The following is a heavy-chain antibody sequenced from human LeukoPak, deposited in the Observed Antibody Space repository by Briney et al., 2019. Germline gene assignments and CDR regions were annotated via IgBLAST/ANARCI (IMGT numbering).Heavy chain of an antibody. Sequence: SETLSLTCALYGGSFTYYYWTWVRQPPGKGREWIGEINHAGTTDYNPSLKSRVTISVETSKNKCSLKGNAVAAADTAVYYCARHWPRRIQDIVVVPAAPHFDYWGQGTLVTVSS. CDR1: GGSFTYYY. V-gene: IGHV4-34*01. J-gene: IGHJ4*02. CDR3: ARHWPRRIQDIVVVPAAPHFDY. D-gene: IGHD2-2*01. CDR2: INHAGTT.